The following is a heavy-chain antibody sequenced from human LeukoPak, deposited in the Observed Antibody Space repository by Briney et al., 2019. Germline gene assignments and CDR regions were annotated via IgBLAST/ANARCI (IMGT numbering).Heavy chain of an antibody. CDR3: ARDGAAYCGGDCPFQH. D-gene: IGHD2-21*02. CDR2: INSDGSST. V-gene: IGHV3-74*01. CDR1: GFTFSSYW. J-gene: IGHJ1*01. Sequence: PGGSLRLSCAASGFTFSSYWMHWVRQAPGKGLVWVSRINSDGSSTSYADSVKGRFTISRDNAKNTLYLQMNSLRAEDTAVYYCARDGAAYCGGDCPFQHWGQGTLVTVSS.